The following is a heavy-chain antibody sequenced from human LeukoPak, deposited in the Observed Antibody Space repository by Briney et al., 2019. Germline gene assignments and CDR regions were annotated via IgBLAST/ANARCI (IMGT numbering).Heavy chain of an antibody. J-gene: IGHJ4*02. CDR3: ARRRGYSYGPRGGFDY. CDR2: IYYSGST. Sequence: PSETLSLTCTVSGGSISSYYWSWIRQPPGKGLEWIGYIYYSGSTNYNPSLKSRVTISVDTSKNQFSLKLSSVTAADTAVYYCARRRGYSYGPRGGFDYWGQGTLVTVSS. CDR1: GGSISSYY. D-gene: IGHD5-18*01. V-gene: IGHV4-59*12.